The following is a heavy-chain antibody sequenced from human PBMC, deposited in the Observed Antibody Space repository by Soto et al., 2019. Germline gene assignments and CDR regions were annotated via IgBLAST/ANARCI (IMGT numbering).Heavy chain of an antibody. J-gene: IGHJ6*02. CDR3: ARGGYSLYGLDV. CDR2: SSSSSSYI. V-gene: IGHV3-21*01. D-gene: IGHD6-13*01. CDR1: GFIISNYS. Sequence: GGFMGPCNASAGFIISNYSLYGGREAPGKGLGLVSSSSSSSSYIYYAGSVKGRFTTSRDNAKNSLYLQMNNLRAEYTAVYYCARGGYSLYGLDVWGQGTPVTVSS.